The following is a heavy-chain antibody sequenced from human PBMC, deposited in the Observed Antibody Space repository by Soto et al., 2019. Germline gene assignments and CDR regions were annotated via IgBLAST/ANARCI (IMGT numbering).Heavy chain of an antibody. CDR1: GYSFTSHY. CDR3: ARVLVFYGGFDP. D-gene: IGHD2-21*02. Sequence: ASVKVSCKAIGYSFTSHYMHWVRQAPGQGLEWMGTIYPGGVNIGYAQKFKGRVTMTKDTSTSTVYMELNSLRAEDTAVYYCARVLVFYGGFDPWGQGTLVTVS. CDR2: IYPGGVNI. V-gene: IGHV1-46*01. J-gene: IGHJ5*02.